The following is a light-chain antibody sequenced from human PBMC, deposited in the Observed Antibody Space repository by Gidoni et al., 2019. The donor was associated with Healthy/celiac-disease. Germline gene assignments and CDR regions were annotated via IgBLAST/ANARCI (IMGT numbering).Light chain of an antibody. CDR3: NSRDSSGNHRVV. V-gene: IGLV3-19*01. J-gene: IGLJ2*01. Sequence: SSELTQDPAVSVALGQTVRITCQGDSLSSYYASWYQQKPGQAPVLVIYGKNNPPSGLPDRLSGSSSGNTAALTITGAQAEDEADYYCNSRDSSGNHRVVFGGGTKLTVL. CDR1: SLSSYY. CDR2: GKN.